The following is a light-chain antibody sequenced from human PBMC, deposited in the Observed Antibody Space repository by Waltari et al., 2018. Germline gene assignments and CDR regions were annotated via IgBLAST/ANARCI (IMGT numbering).Light chain of an antibody. V-gene: IGLV2-11*01. Sequence: QSALTQPRSVSGSPGQSVTISCTGTSGDVGGYYYVSCYQQSPGKAPKLLIYSVTMRPSGFPDRLSVSGSGNTASFTISGLQPEDEADYYCSSYAGSDTYILFGGGTKLTVL. CDR1: SGDVGGYYY. CDR2: SVT. CDR3: SSYAGSDTYIL. J-gene: IGLJ2*01.